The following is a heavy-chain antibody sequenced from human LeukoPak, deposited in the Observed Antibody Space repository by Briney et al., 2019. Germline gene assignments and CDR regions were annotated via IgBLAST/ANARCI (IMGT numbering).Heavy chain of an antibody. D-gene: IGHD1-1*01. CDR2: IGTHTGNR. J-gene: IGHJ4*02. Sequence: ASVKVSCKASGYTFTKYGVSWVRQAPGQGLEWMGWIGTHTGNRNYVKKFQGRVTLTTDTSTSTAYMELKSLRSEDTAVYYCARGPSGTTDFWGQGTLVTVSS. CDR1: GYTFTKYG. V-gene: IGHV1-18*01. CDR3: ARGPSGTTDF.